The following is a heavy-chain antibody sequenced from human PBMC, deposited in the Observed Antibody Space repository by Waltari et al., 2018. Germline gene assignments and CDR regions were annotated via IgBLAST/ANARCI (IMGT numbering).Heavy chain of an antibody. J-gene: IGHJ4*02. CDR2: MNPNSGNT. V-gene: IGHV1-8*01. D-gene: IGHD2-15*01. CDR3: ARAGAYCSGGNCYSESYYFDY. Sequence: QVQLVQSGAEVKKPGASVKVSCKASGYTFTSYDINWVRQATGQGLEWMGWMNPNSGNTGYAQKFQGRGTMTRNTSISTAYMELSSLRSEDTAVYYCARAGAYCSGGNCYSESYYFDYWGQGTLVTVSS. CDR1: GYTFTSYD.